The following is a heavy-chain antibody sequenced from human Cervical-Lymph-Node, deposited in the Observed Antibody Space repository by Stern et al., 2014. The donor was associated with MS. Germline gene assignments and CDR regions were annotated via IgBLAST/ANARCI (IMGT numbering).Heavy chain of an antibody. Sequence: QVQLQESGPGLVKPSETLSLTCTVSGGSISSYYWSWIRQPPGKGLEWIGYIYYSGSTNSNPSLKSRVTISVDTSKNQSSLKLSSVPAAATAVYYCASRKGDYWAQGPWSPSPQ. V-gene: IGHV4-59*01. CDR3: ASRKGDY. J-gene: IGHJ4*02. CDR2: IYYSGST. CDR1: GGSISSYY.